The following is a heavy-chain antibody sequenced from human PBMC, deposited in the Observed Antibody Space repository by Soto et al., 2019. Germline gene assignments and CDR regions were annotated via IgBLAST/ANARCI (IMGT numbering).Heavy chain of an antibody. D-gene: IGHD6-19*01. CDR3: TGRTASGY. J-gene: IGHJ4*02. CDR1: GFTFSGSA. CDR2: IRSKANSYAT. Sequence: SLRLSCAASGFTFSGSAIHWVRQASGKGLEWVGRIRSKANSYATAYAASVQGRFAISRDDSKNTAYLQMNSLKTEDTAVYYCTGRTASGYGGQGTLVTVSS. V-gene: IGHV3-73*01.